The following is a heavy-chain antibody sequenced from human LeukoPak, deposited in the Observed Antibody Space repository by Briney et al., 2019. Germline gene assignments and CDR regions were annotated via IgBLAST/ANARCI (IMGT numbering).Heavy chain of an antibody. CDR1: GFTFSNAW. CDR3: TTDLSGDFPYYYYYYMDV. V-gene: IGHV3-15*01. J-gene: IGHJ6*03. D-gene: IGHD4-17*01. CDR2: IKSKTDGGTT. Sequence: GGSLRLSCAASGFTFSNAWMSWVRQAPGKGLEWVGRIKSKTDGGTTDYAAPVKGRFTISRDDSKNTLYLQTNSLKTEDTAVYYCTTDLSGDFPYYYYYYMDVWGKGTTVTISS.